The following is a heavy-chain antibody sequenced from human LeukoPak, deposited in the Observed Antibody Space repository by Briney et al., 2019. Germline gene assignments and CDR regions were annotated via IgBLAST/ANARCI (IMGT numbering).Heavy chain of an antibody. CDR3: ARDSGSSPDYGDYGDFDY. CDR2: IYSGGST. V-gene: IGHV3-66*02. J-gene: IGHJ4*02. D-gene: IGHD4-17*01. CDR1: GFTVSSNY. Sequence: GGSLRLSCAASGFTVSSNYMSWDRQAPGKGLEWVSVIYSGGSTYYADSVKGRFTISRDNSKNTLYLQMNSLRAEDTAVYYCARDSGSSPDYGDYGDFDYWGQGTLVTVSS.